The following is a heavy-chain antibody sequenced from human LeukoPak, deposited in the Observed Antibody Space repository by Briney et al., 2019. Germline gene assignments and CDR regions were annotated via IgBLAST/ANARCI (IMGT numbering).Heavy chain of an antibody. CDR3: ARHVIGITVDY. CDR1: GGSFSGYY. CDR2: INHSGST. J-gene: IGHJ4*02. Sequence: SETLSVNCAVYGGSFSGYYWSWIRQPPGKGLEWIGEINHSGSTNYNPSLKSRVTISVDTSKNQFSLKLSSVTAADTAVYYCARHVIGITVDYWGQGTLVTVSS. D-gene: IGHD2/OR15-2a*01. V-gene: IGHV4-34*01.